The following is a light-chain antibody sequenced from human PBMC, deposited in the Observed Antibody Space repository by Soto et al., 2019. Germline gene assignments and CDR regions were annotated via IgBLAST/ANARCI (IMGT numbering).Light chain of an antibody. V-gene: IGKV3-15*01. Sequence: EIVMTQSPATLSVSPGERATLSCRASQSVGSNLAWYQQKAGQSPRLLLYGASTRATGIPARFSGSGSGTEFTLTISSLLSADFALSYCQQYNNWPPVTFGQGTRLEIK. CDR1: QSVGSN. CDR3: QQYNNWPPVT. J-gene: IGKJ5*01. CDR2: GAS.